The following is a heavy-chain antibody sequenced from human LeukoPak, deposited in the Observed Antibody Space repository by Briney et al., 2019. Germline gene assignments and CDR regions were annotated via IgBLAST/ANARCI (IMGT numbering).Heavy chain of an antibody. J-gene: IGHJ4*02. D-gene: IGHD2-2*01. CDR2: IGGSGGST. CDR3: AKVGIVVVPAAPLDFDY. CDR1: GFTFSSYA. Sequence: GGSLRLSCAASGFTFSSYAMSWVRQAPGKGLEWVSAIGGSGGSTYYADSVKGRFTISRDNSKNTLYLQMNSLRADHTAVYYCAKVGIVVVPAAPLDFDYWGQGTLVTVSS. V-gene: IGHV3-23*01.